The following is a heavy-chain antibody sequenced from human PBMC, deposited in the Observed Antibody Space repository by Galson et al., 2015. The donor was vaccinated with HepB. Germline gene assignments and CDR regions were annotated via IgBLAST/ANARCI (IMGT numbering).Heavy chain of an antibody. V-gene: IGHV1-2*02. CDR1: GYTFTSYS. CDR3: AVIAGAGHDAFDI. D-gene: IGHD6-13*01. Sequence: SVKVSCKASGYTFTSYSMHWVRQAPGQGLEWMGWINTNSGGPNYAQEFTGRVAMTRDTSISTAYMQLSRLKADDTAVYYCAVIAGAGHDAFDIWGQGTMVTVSS. J-gene: IGHJ3*02. CDR2: INTNSGGP.